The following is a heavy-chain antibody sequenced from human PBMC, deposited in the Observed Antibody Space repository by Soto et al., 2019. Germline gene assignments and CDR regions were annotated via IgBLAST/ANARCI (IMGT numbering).Heavy chain of an antibody. CDR1: GYTFTNHG. CDR3: TSNLRTGTGLGYFEL. CDR2: LSGNNGDT. Sequence: QVQLLQSEPEVKKPGASVKVSCKASGYTFTNHGISWVRQAPGPGLEWVGWLSGNNGDTNSAPGLQGRVNMTKDTSTSTVSLGLISLTSDDTVVYFCTSNLRTGTGLGYFELWGRGTRVSVSS. J-gene: IGHJ2*01. D-gene: IGHD1-7*01. V-gene: IGHV1-18*04.